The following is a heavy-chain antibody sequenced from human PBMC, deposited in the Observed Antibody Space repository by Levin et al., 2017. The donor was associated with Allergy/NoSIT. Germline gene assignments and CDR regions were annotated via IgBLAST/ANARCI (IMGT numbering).Heavy chain of an antibody. CDR1: GGSISSGDYY. CDR2: IYYSGST. J-gene: IGHJ4*02. Sequence: SQTLSLTCTVSGGSISSGDYYWSWIRQPPGKGLEWIGFIYYSGSTYYNPPLKSRVTMSVDTSKNHFSLKLSSVTAADTAVYYCATEPRIAAAGFDYWGQGTLVTVSS. D-gene: IGHD6-13*01. V-gene: IGHV4-30-4*01. CDR3: ATEPRIAAAGFDY.